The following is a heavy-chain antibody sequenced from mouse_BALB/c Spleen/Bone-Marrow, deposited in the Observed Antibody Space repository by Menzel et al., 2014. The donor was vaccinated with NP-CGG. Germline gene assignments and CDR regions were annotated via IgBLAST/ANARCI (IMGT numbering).Heavy chain of an antibody. J-gene: IGHJ4*01. CDR3: ARPLYYYGSSPFYAMDY. CDR2: ISSGGGST. CDR1: GFAFSSYD. Sequence: DVMLVESGGGLVKPGGSLKLSCAASGFAFSSYDMSWVRQTPEKRLEWVAYISSGGGSTYYPDTMKGRFTISRDNAKNTLYLQMSSLKSEDTAMYYCARPLYYYGSSPFYAMDYWGQGTSVTVSS. V-gene: IGHV5-12-1*01. D-gene: IGHD1-1*01.